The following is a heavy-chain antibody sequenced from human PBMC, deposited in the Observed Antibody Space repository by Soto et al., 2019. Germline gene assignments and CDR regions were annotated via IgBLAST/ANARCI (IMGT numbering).Heavy chain of an antibody. D-gene: IGHD3-22*01. Sequence: QVQLVESGGGVVQPGRSLRLSCAASGFTFSSYAMHWVRQAPGKGLEWVAVISYDGSNKYYADSVKGRFTISRDNSKNTLYLQMNSLRAEDTAVYYCARATHYDSSGYYGGSFDYWGQGTLVTVSS. J-gene: IGHJ4*02. CDR2: ISYDGSNK. CDR3: ARATHYDSSGYYGGSFDY. CDR1: GFTFSSYA. V-gene: IGHV3-30-3*01.